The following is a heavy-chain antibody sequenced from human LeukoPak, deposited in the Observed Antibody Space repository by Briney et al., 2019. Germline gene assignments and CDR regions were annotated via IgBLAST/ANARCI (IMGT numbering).Heavy chain of an antibody. CDR3: ARCREGCSSSSCYNPADNWFDP. D-gene: IGHD2-2*02. CDR2: INPNSGGT. J-gene: IGHJ5*02. Sequence: ASVKVSCKASGYTFTGYYMHWVRQAPGQGLEWMGWINPNSGGTNYAQKFQGRVTMTRDTSISTAYMELSRLRSDDTAVYYCARCREGCSSSSCYNPADNWFDPWGQGTLVTVSS. CDR1: GYTFTGYY. V-gene: IGHV1-2*02.